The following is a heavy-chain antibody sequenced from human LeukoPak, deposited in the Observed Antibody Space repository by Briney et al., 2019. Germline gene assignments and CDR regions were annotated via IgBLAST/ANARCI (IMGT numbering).Heavy chain of an antibody. CDR3: ARTIFGVFFDP. CDR1: GGSISSYQ. CDR2: IYYSGST. D-gene: IGHD3-3*01. J-gene: IGHJ5*02. Sequence: PSETLSLTCSVSGGSISSYQRSWIRQPPGKGLEWIGYIYYSGSTNYNPSLKSRVTISVDTSKNQFSLKLSSVTAADTAVYYCARTIFGVFFDPWGQGTLVTVSS. V-gene: IGHV4-59*01.